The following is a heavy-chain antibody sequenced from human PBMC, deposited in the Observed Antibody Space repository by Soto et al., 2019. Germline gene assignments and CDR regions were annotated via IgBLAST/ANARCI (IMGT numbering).Heavy chain of an antibody. CDR2: ISDSGHST. CDR3: AKVLFGFTYGKFDY. Sequence: GGSLRLSCAASGFTFYNFAMSWVRQAPGKGLEWVSGISDSGHSTYYADSARGRFTISRDNSKNTLYLQMNSLRAEDTAVYYCAKVLFGFTYGKFDYWGQGTLVTVSS. J-gene: IGHJ4*02. V-gene: IGHV3-23*01. CDR1: GFTFYNFA. D-gene: IGHD5-18*01.